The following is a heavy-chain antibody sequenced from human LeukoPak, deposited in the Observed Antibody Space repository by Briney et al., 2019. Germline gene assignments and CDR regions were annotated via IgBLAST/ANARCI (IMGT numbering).Heavy chain of an antibody. Sequence: SETLSLTCAVYGESFSGYYWSWIRQPPGKGLEWIGEINHSGSTNYNPSLKSRVTISVDTSKNQFSLELSSVTAADTAVYYCARGLGFSGSTYDYWGQGTLVTVSS. CDR1: GESFSGYY. V-gene: IGHV4-34*01. CDR2: INHSGST. J-gene: IGHJ4*02. CDR3: ARGLGFSGSTYDY. D-gene: IGHD3-10*01.